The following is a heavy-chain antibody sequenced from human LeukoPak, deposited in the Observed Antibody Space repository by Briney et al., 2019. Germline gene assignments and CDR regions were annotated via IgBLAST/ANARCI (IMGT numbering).Heavy chain of an antibody. D-gene: IGHD1-1*01. V-gene: IGHV3-23*01. Sequence: GGSLRLSCAASGFTFSSYAMSWVRQAPGKGLEWVSAISGSGGSTYYADSVKGRFTISRDNSKNTLYLQMNSLRAEDTAVYYCAKDAPVRIPFSTPQNAFDIWGQGTVVTVSS. CDR1: GFTFSSYA. J-gene: IGHJ3*02. CDR3: AKDAPVRIPFSTPQNAFDI. CDR2: ISGSGGST.